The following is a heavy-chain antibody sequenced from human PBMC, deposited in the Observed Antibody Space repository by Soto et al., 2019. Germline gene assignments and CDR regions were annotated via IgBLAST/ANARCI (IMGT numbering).Heavy chain of an antibody. CDR3: AKRTSGTTWGESDY. J-gene: IGHJ4*02. CDR2: ISGYSGNA. Sequence: QVQVMQSGAEVKKPGDSVKVSCKTSGYIFRDYGINWVRQAPGQGLEWMGWISGYSGNANLAQKFQGRVTMNTDKSTSTAYMELRRLRSDDTAVYYCAKRTSGTTWGESDYWGQGTLVTVSS. CDR1: GYIFRDYG. V-gene: IGHV1-18*04. D-gene: IGHD4-17*01.